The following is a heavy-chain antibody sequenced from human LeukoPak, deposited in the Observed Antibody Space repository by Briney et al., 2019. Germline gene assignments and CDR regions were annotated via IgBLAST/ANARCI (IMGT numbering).Heavy chain of an antibody. CDR1: GGSISSYY. CDR2: IYYSGST. Sequence: SETLSLTCTVSGGSISSYYWSWIRQPPGKGLEWIGYIYYSGSTNYNPSLKSRVTISVDTSKNQFSLKLSSVTAADTAVYYCARLAVTPHLTDYWGQGTLVTVSS. J-gene: IGHJ4*02. V-gene: IGHV4-59*08. D-gene: IGHD2-21*02. CDR3: ARLAVTPHLTDY.